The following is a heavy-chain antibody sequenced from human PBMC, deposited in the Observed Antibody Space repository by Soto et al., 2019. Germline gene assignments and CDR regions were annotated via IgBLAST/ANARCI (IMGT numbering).Heavy chain of an antibody. D-gene: IGHD3-10*01. CDR2: ISAYNGNK. J-gene: IGHJ4*02. Sequence: GASVKVSCKASGYVFSGYVINWVRQVPGQGLEWMGWISAYNGNKKYAQKFQDRVTMTTDTSTSTAYMELRSLRSDDTAVYYCARDLDGSGSYFTDFWGQGSLVTVSS. V-gene: IGHV1-18*01. CDR3: ARDLDGSGSYFTDF. CDR1: GYVFSGYV.